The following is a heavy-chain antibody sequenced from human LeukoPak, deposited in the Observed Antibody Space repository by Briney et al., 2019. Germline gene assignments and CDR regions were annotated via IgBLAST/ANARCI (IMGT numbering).Heavy chain of an antibody. J-gene: IGHJ4*02. CDR1: GFTFSSYS. V-gene: IGHV3-21*01. D-gene: IGHD3-22*01. Sequence: KPGGSLRLSCAASGFTFSSYSMNWVRQAPGKGLEWVSSISSSSSYIYYADSVKGRFTISRDNAKNSLYLQMNSLRAEDTAAYYCARGSAMIVVVTPFDYWGQGTLVTVSS. CDR3: ARGSAMIVVVTPFDY. CDR2: ISSSSSYI.